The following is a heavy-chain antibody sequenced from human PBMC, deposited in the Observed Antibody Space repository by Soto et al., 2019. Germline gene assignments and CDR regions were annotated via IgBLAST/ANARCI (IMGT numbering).Heavy chain of an antibody. Sequence: GGSLRLFCAAIGFTFRSDWMAWVRQVPGKGLEFVADIKEDGSVKNYVDSVKGRFSISRDNDKNSLYLQMNSLRAEDTAVYYCGTDRWGGAFDMWGQGTTVTVSS. CDR2: IKEDGSVK. CDR3: GTDRWGGAFDM. D-gene: IGHD3-10*01. J-gene: IGHJ3*02. V-gene: IGHV3-7*01. CDR1: GFTFRSDW.